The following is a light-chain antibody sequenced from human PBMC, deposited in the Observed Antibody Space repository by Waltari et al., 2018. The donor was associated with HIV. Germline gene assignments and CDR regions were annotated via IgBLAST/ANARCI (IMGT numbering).Light chain of an antibody. J-gene: IGLJ3*02. V-gene: IGLV1-51*01. CDR2: DNN. Sequence: QSVLTQPPSVSAAPGQKVTISCSGSSSNIGNNYVSWYQQLPGTAPKLLIYDNNKRPSGIPARFSGSKSGTSATLCLTGLQTGDEADYYCGTWDTSLSAWVFGGGTRLTVL. CDR3: GTWDTSLSAWV. CDR1: SSNIGNNY.